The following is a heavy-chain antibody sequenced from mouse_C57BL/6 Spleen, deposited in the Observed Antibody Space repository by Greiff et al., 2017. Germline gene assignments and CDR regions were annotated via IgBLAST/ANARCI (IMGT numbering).Heavy chain of an antibody. CDR1: GYTFTSYD. V-gene: IGHV1-85*01. CDR2: IYPRDGST. Sequence: QVQLQQSGPELVKPGASVKLSCTASGYTFTSYDIHWVKQRPGQGLEWIGWIYPRDGSTNYNEKFKGKATLTVDTSSSTAYMELHSLTSEDSAVYFCARGGHSTRFAYWGQGTLVTVSA. J-gene: IGHJ3*01. CDR3: ARGGHSTRFAY. D-gene: IGHD2-5*01.